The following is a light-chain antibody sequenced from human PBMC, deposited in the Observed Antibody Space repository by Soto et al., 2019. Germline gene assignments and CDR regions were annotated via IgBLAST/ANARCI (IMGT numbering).Light chain of an antibody. CDR3: SSYTSSSTYVV. V-gene: IGLV2-14*01. CDR1: SGDVGGYNY. CDR2: EVS. Sequence: QSALTQPASVSGSPGQSITISCTGTSGDVGGYNYVSWYQQHPGKAPKLMIYEVSNRPSGVSNRFSGSKSGNTASLTISGLQAEDEADYYCSSYTSSSTYVVFGGGTQLTVL. J-gene: IGLJ2*01.